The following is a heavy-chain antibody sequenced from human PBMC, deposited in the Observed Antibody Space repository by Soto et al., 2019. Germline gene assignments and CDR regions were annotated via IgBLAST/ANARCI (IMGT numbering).Heavy chain of an antibody. CDR1: GFTFSSYG. J-gene: IGHJ3*02. Sequence: QVQLVESGGGVVQPGRSLRLSCAASGFTFSSYGMHWVRQAPGKGLEWVAVISYDGSNKYYADSVKGRFTISRDNSKNTLYLQMNSLRAEDTAVYYCARDYYDSSGYQNDAFDIWGQGTMVTVSS. CDR2: ISYDGSNK. V-gene: IGHV3-30*03. D-gene: IGHD3-22*01. CDR3: ARDYYDSSGYQNDAFDI.